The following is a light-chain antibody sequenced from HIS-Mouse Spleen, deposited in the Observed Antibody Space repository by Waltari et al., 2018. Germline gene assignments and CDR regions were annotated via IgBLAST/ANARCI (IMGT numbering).Light chain of an antibody. V-gene: IGLV2-11*01. J-gene: IGLJ1*01. CDR1: SSDVGGYNY. Sequence: QSALTQPRSVSGSPGQSVTISCTGTSSDVGGYNYVSWYQQHPGKAPKLMIYDVSKRPSGVPDRFSGSQSGNPASLTISGLQAEDEADYYCCSYAGSYTGVFGTGTKVTVL. CDR2: DVS. CDR3: CSYAGSYTGV.